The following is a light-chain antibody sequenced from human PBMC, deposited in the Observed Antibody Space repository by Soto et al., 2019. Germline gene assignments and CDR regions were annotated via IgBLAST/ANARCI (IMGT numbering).Light chain of an antibody. CDR3: QYQGT. J-gene: IGKJ4*01. Sequence: IVLTQSPGTLSLSPGERATLSCRASQSVGRRYLAWYQQRPGQASRLLIYDTSERASDIPDRFSGSGSGTDFTLTISRLVPEDFAVYYCQYQGTFGGGTKVEIK. CDR2: DTS. CDR1: QSVGRRY. V-gene: IGKV3-20*01.